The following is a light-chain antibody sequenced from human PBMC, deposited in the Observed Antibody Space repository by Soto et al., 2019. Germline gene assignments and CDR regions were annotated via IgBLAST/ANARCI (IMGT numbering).Light chain of an antibody. J-gene: IGKJ2*01. CDR1: QSFSNK. V-gene: IGKV3D-15*01. CDR3: QEYHNWPFT. CDR2: DAS. Sequence: IVMTQSPATLSVSPGGRATLSCRASQSFSNKLAWYQQKPGQAPRHLIYDASTRATGVPARFSGSGSGTEFTLTISSLQSEDFAVYDCQEYHNWPFTFGQGTKLEIQ.